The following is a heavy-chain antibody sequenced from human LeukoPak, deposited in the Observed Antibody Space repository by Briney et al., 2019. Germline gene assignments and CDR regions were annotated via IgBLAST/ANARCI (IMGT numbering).Heavy chain of an antibody. V-gene: IGHV3-74*01. CDR1: GFPFNSFW. CDR2: INGYSTTI. D-gene: IGHD1-14*01. Sequence: GGSLRLSCAAAGFPFNSFWMHWVRQAPGKGLVGVSDINGYSTTIRYADSVKGRFTISRDNAKSILYLQMNNLRAEATAMYFCARGGVNPVDHWGQGTLVTVSS. J-gene: IGHJ4*02. CDR3: ARGGVNPVDH.